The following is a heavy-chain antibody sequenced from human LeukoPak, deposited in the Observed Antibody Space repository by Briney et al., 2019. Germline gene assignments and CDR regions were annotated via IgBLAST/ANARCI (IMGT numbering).Heavy chain of an antibody. Sequence: PGGSLRLSCAASGFTFSTYEMNWVRQAPGKGLEWLSYISGSGSIIYYADSVKGRFTISRDNAKNSLYLQMNSLRAEDTAVYYCASDGDLSDYWGQGTLVTVSS. CDR1: GFTFSTYE. V-gene: IGHV3-48*03. CDR3: ASDGDLSDY. D-gene: IGHD2-21*01. CDR2: ISGSGSII. J-gene: IGHJ4*02.